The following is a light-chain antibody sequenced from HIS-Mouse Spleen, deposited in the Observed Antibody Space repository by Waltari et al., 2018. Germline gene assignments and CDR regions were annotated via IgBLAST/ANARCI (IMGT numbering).Light chain of an antibody. CDR1: VLAKKY. J-gene: IGLJ2*01. CDR2: KDS. CDR3: YSAADNNLRV. Sequence: SYELTQPSSVSVSPGQTARITCSGDVLAKKYARWFQQKPGQAPGLVSYKDSERPSGIPARFSGSSSGTTVTLTISGAQVEDEADYYCYSAADNNLRVFGGGTKLTVL. V-gene: IGLV3-27*01.